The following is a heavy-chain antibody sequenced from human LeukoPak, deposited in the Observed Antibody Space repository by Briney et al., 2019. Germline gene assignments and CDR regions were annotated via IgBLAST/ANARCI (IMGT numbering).Heavy chain of an antibody. Sequence: ASVKVSCKASGYTFTGYYMHWVRQAPGQGLEWMGWINPNSGGTNYAQKFQGRVTMTRDTSISTAYMELSRLRSDDTAVYYCARDEVGATNYYYYGMDVWGQGTTVTVSS. V-gene: IGHV1-2*02. J-gene: IGHJ6*02. CDR3: ARDEVGATNYYYYGMDV. CDR2: INPNSGGT. CDR1: GYTFTGYY. D-gene: IGHD1-26*01.